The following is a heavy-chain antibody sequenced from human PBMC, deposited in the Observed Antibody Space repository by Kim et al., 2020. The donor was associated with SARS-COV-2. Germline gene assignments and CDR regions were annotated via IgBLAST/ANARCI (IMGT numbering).Heavy chain of an antibody. D-gene: IGHD3-3*01. Sequence: GGSLRLSCAASGFTFSSYAMSWVRQAPGKGLEWVSAISGSGGSTYYADSVKGRFTISRDNSKNTLYLQMNSLRAEDTAVYYCAKVGNFWSGLYYHYGMDVWGQGTTVTVSS. V-gene: IGHV3-23*01. CDR2: ISGSGGST. CDR3: AKVGNFWSGLYYHYGMDV. CDR1: GFTFSSYA. J-gene: IGHJ6*02.